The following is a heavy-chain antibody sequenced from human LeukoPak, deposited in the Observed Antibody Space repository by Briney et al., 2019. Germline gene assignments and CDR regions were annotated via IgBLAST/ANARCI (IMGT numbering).Heavy chain of an antibody. Sequence: PGGSLRLSCAASGLTFRNYAMSWVRQAPGKGLEWVSVISGSTGRTYYADSVKGRFTISRDNSKNTLYLQMNSLRAEDTAVYYCARDAGAADFDYWGQGTLVTVSS. CDR1: GLTFRNYA. V-gene: IGHV3-23*01. J-gene: IGHJ4*02. D-gene: IGHD6-13*01. CDR2: ISGSTGRT. CDR3: ARDAGAADFDY.